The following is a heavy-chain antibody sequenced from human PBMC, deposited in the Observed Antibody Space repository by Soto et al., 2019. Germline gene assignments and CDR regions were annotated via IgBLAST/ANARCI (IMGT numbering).Heavy chain of an antibody. CDR1: GFTFSSYA. CDR2: ISGSGGST. CDR3: AKDRTRFLEPYYFDY. V-gene: IGHV3-23*01. D-gene: IGHD3-3*01. Sequence: GGSLRLSCAASGFTFSSYAMSWVRQAPGKGLEWVSAISGSGGSTYYADSVKGRFTISRDNSKNTLYLQMNSLRAEDTAVYYCAKDRTRFLEPYYFDYWGQGTLVTVSS. J-gene: IGHJ4*02.